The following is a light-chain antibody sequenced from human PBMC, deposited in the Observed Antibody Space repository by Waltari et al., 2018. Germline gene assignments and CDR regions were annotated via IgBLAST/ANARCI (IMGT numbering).Light chain of an antibody. V-gene: IGLV2-14*03. J-gene: IGLJ2*01. CDR3: SSYTSSSTLV. Sequence: QSALTQPASVSGSPVQSITISCTGTSSDVGGYNYVSWYQQHPGKAPKLMIYDVSKRPSGVSNRFSGSKSGNTASRTISGRQAEDEADYYCSSYTSSSTLVFGGGTKLTVL. CDR2: DVS. CDR1: SSDVGGYNY.